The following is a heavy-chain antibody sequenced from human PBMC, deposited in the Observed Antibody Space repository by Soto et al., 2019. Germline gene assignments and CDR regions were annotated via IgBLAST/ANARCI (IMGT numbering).Heavy chain of an antibody. J-gene: IGHJ4*02. V-gene: IGHV1-69*02. CDR2: IIPILGIA. CDR1: GGTFSSYT. Sequence: QVQLVQSGAEVKKPGSSVKVSCKASGGTFSSYTISWVRQAPGQGLEWMGRIIPILGIANYAQKFQGRVTITADKSTSTAYMELSSLRSEDTAVYYCAGGIAWRGPVGDYWGQGTLVTVSS. D-gene: IGHD6-13*01. CDR3: AGGIAWRGPVGDY.